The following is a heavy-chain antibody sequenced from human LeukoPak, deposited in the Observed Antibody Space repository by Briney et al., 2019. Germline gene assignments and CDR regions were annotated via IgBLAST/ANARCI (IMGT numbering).Heavy chain of an antibody. CDR2: IYPGDSDT. Sequence: GESLKISCKGSGYGFTSYWIGWVRQMPGKGLEWMGIIYPGDSDTRYSPSFQGQVTISADKSISTAYLQWSSLKASDTAMYYCARGVDTAMVTFDYWGQGTLVTVSS. J-gene: IGHJ4*02. V-gene: IGHV5-51*01. CDR3: ARGVDTAMVTFDY. CDR1: GYGFTSYW. D-gene: IGHD5-18*01.